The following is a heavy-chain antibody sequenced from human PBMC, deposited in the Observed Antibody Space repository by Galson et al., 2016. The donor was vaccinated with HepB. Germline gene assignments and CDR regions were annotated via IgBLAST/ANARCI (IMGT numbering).Heavy chain of an antibody. Sequence: SLRLSCAASGFSFTSYSMSWVRQAPGKGLVWVARIDIDGSATNYADSVKGRFTVSRDNAQNTLFLQMDSLRDDDTAVYYCAREEITVVGGVITPRFDSWGQGTLVTVSS. D-gene: IGHD3-10*01. J-gene: IGHJ5*01. CDR2: IDIDGSAT. V-gene: IGHV3-74*01. CDR1: GFSFTSYS. CDR3: AREEITVVGGVITPRFDS.